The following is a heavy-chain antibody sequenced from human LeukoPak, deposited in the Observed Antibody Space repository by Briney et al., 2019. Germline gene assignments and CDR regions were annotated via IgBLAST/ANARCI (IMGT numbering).Heavy chain of an antibody. CDR3: ARDGWPGSSYYRPFDY. CDR2: ISSGSGYI. Sequence: GGSLRLSCAASGLTFSNYAMTWVRQAPGKGLEWVSSISSGSGYIYYADSVKGRFTISRDDAKNSLYLQMNSLRADDTAVYYCARDGWPGSSYYRPFDYWGQGTLVTVSS. D-gene: IGHD6-13*01. CDR1: GLTFSNYA. J-gene: IGHJ4*02. V-gene: IGHV3-21*01.